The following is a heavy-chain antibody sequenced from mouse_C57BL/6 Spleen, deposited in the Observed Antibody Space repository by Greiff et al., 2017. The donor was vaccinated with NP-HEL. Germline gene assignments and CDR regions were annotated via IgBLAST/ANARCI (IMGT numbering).Heavy chain of an antibody. D-gene: IGHD1-3*01. CDR1: GYTFTSYC. V-gene: IGHV1-7*01. Sequence: QVQLQQSGAELAKPGASVTLSCKASGYTFTSYCMHWVNQRPGQGLEWIGYINPGSGYTKYNQQFKGKATLTADKSSSTGYMQLSSLTYEDSAVDYCASERLNLDYAMDYWGQGTSVTVSS. CDR3: ASERLNLDYAMDY. CDR2: INPGSGYT. J-gene: IGHJ4*01.